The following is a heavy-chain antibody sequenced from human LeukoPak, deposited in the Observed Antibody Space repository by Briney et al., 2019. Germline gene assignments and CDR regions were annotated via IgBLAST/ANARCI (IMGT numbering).Heavy chain of an antibody. CDR2: IYQSGGT. CDR1: GVSITTSGFY. J-gene: IGHJ4*02. V-gene: IGHV4-30-2*01. Sequence: SETLSLTCTVSGVSITTSGFYYSWIRQPPGKGLEWLGYIYQSGGTFYDPSLKSRISISIDRPKNQFSLKMNSVSAADTAVYYCARGTNPLYNWQHEGFDYWGQGALIAVSS. D-gene: IGHD1-20*01. CDR3: ARGTNPLYNWQHEGFDY.